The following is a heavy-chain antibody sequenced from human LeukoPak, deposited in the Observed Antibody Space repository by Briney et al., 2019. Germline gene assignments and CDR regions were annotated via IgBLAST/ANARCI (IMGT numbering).Heavy chain of an antibody. CDR2: IYYSGST. D-gene: IGHD4-17*01. V-gene: IGHV4-31*03. Sequence: SQTLSLTCTVSGGSISSGGYCWSWIRQHPGKGLEWIGYIYYSGSTYYNPSLKSRVTISVDTSKNQFSLKLSSVTAADTAVYYCARGDYGDYVFDYWGQGTLVTVSS. J-gene: IGHJ4*02. CDR3: ARGDYGDYVFDY. CDR1: GGSISSGGYC.